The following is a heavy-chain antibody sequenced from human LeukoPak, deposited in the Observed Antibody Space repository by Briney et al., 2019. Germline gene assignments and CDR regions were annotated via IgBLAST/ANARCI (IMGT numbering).Heavy chain of an antibody. D-gene: IGHD3-10*01. CDR3: AKDGYYGSGSYFGYYYYYMDV. J-gene: IGHJ6*03. V-gene: IGHV3-30*02. CDR1: GFTFSSYG. Sequence: GGSLRLSCAASGFTFSSYGMHWVRQAPGKGLEWVAFIRYDGSNKYYADSVKGRFTISRDNSKNTLYLQMNSLRAEDTAVYYCAKDGYYGSGSYFGYYYYYMDVWGKGTTVTVSS. CDR2: IRYDGSNK.